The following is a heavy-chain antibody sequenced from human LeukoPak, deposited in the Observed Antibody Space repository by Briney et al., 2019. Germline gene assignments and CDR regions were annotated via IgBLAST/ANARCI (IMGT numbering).Heavy chain of an antibody. CDR3: AKDLRRGGYSYTQAFDI. D-gene: IGHD5-18*01. J-gene: IGHJ3*02. V-gene: IGHV3-21*04. CDR1: GFTFSSCS. Sequence: GGSLRLSCAASGFTFSSCSMNWVRQAPGKGLEWVSSISSSSSYIYYADSVKGRFTISRDNAKNSLYLQMNSLRAEDTALYYCAKDLRRGGYSYTQAFDIWGQGTMVPVSS. CDR2: ISSSSSYI.